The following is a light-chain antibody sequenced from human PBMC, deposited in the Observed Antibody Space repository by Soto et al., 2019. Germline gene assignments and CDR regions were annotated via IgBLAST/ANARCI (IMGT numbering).Light chain of an antibody. CDR3: QQYGRSVWT. J-gene: IGKJ1*01. CDR1: QTVPSNY. Sequence: EIVLTQSPGTLSLSPWERATLSCRASQTVPSNYLAWYQQKSGQTPRLLIYSASSRATGIPDRFSGSGSGTDFTLTVSRLEPEDFAVYDCQQYGRSVWTFGQGTKVDIK. CDR2: SAS. V-gene: IGKV3-20*01.